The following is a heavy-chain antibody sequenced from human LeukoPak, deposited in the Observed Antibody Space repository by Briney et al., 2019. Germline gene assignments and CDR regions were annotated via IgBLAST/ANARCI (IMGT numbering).Heavy chain of an antibody. J-gene: IGHJ4*02. D-gene: IGHD3-16*01. CDR1: GDSISSYY. Sequence: SETLSLTCTVSGDSISSYYCSWIRQPPRKGLEWIGYFYYRGSTSYNPSLKSRVTISVDTSKHQFSLRLSSVTAADTAVYYCARGGGRKLDFWGQGTLVTVSS. CDR2: FYYRGST. CDR3: ARGGGRKLDF. V-gene: IGHV4-59*01.